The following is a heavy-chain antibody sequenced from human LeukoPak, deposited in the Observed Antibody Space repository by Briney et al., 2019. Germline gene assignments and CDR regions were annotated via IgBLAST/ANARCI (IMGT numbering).Heavy chain of an antibody. CDR1: GFTFSSYS. D-gene: IGHD6-6*01. CDR2: ISSSSSTI. Sequence: GGSLRLSCAASGFTFSSYSMNWVRQAPGKGLEWVSYISSSSSTIYYADSVKGRFTISRDNAKNSLYLQMNSLRAEDTAVYYCARLSSIAARRGRGALDYWGQGTLVTVSS. J-gene: IGHJ4*02. CDR3: ARLSSIAARRGRGALDY. V-gene: IGHV3-48*04.